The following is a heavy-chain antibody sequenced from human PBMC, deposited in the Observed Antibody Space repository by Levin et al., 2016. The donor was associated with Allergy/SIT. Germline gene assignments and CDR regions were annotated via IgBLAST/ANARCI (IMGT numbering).Heavy chain of an antibody. Sequence: RQAPGKGLEWIGYIYYSGSTYYNPSLKSRVTISVDTSKNQLSLKLSSVTAADTAVYYCARGTGSYDLDYWGQGTLVTVSS. CDR2: IYYSGST. D-gene: IGHD1-26*01. V-gene: IGHV4-31*02. CDR3: ARGTGSYDLDY. J-gene: IGHJ4*02.